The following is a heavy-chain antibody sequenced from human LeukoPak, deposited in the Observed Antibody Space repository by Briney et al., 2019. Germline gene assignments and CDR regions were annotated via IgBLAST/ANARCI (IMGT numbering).Heavy chain of an antibody. CDR3: AKGWNYNYFDY. Sequence: KLWGSLRLSCAASGFTFSSYSMNWVRQAPGKGLEWVSSISSSSSYIYYADSVKGRFTISRDNSKNTLYLQMNSLRAEDTAVYYCAKGWNYNYFDYWGQGSLVTVSS. J-gene: IGHJ4*02. V-gene: IGHV3-21*01. CDR2: ISSSSSYI. D-gene: IGHD3-10*01. CDR1: GFTFSSYS.